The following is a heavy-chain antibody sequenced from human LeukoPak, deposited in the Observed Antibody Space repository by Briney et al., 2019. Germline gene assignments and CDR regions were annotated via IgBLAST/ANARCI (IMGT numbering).Heavy chain of an antibody. CDR3: ARGTHYYDSSGYFHGAFHI. Sequence: SETLSLTCTVSGDSISSYYWTWIRQPAGKGLEWIGRIYSSGTTNYNPSLKSRVTMSVDTSKNQFSLKLSSVTVADTAVYYCARGTHYYDSSGYFHGAFHIWGQGTMVTVSS. CDR2: IYSSGTT. D-gene: IGHD3-22*01. CDR1: GDSISSYY. V-gene: IGHV4-4*07. J-gene: IGHJ3*02.